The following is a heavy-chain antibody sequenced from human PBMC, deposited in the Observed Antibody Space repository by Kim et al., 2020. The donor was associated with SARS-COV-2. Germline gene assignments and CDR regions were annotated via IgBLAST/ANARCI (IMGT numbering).Heavy chain of an antibody. D-gene: IGHD5-12*01. CDR1: GFTFSSYS. CDR2: ISSSSSYI. V-gene: IGHV3-21*01. Sequence: GGSLRLSCAASGFTFSSYSMNWVRQAPGKGLEWVSSISSSSSYIYYADSVKGRFTISRDNAKNSLYLQMNSLRAEDTAVYYCARGRRGYSGYDSVSYYCYYGMDVWGQGTTVTVSS. J-gene: IGHJ6*02. CDR3: ARGRRGYSGYDSVSYYCYYGMDV.